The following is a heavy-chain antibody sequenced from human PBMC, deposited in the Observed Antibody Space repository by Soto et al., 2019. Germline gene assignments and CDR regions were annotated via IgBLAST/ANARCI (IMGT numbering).Heavy chain of an antibody. CDR2: VYSDGAT. D-gene: IGHD3-10*01. Sequence: QLVETGGGLIQPGTSLTLSCAASGLSVSRNYMTWVRQAPGKGLEWVSFVYSDGATFYADSGKGRFILSRDDSQNTMNLQMNNLRAEDTAVYYCARVPGRLWGRGTLVTVAS. CDR3: ARVPGRL. J-gene: IGHJ4*02. V-gene: IGHV3-53*02. CDR1: GLSVSRNY.